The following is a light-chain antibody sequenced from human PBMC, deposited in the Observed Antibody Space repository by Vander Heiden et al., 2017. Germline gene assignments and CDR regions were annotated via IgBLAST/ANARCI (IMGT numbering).Light chain of an antibody. CDR1: ALPKQY. Sequence: SYELTQPPSVSVSPGQTARITCPGDALPKQYAYWYQQKPGQAPVLVIYKDSGRPSGIPERFSGSSSGTTVTLTISGVQAEDEADYYCQSSDSSGTYPGNVVFGGGTKLTVL. CDR2: KDS. V-gene: IGLV3-25*03. J-gene: IGLJ2*01. CDR3: QSSDSSGTYPGNVV.